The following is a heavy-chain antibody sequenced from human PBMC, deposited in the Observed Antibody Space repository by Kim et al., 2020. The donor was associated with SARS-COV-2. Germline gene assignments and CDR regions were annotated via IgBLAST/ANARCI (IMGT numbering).Heavy chain of an antibody. D-gene: IGHD3-10*01. CDR3: ARAESSRNYYGSGSYYDKKPVPPYYFDY. Sequence: SETLSLTCTVSGGSISSGGYYWSWIRQHPGKGLEWIGYIYYSGSTYYNPSLKSRVTISVDTSKNQFSLKLSSVTAADTAVYYCARAESSRNYYGSGSYYDKKPVPPYYFDYWGQGTLVTVSS. CDR2: IYYSGST. V-gene: IGHV4-31*03. J-gene: IGHJ4*02. CDR1: GGSISSGGYY.